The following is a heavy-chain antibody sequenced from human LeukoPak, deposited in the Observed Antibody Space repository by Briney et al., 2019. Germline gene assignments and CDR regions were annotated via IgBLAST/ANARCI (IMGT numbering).Heavy chain of an antibody. CDR3: AREYYDILTGYYNDY. D-gene: IGHD3-9*01. J-gene: IGHJ4*02. CDR2: IYTSGST. V-gene: IGHV4-4*08. Sequence: SETLSLTCTASGGSISSYYWSWIRQPPGKGLEWIGRIYTSGSTNYNPSLKSRVTISVDTSKNQFSLKLSSVTAADTAVYYCAREYYDILTGYYNDYWGQGTLVTVSS. CDR1: GGSISSYY.